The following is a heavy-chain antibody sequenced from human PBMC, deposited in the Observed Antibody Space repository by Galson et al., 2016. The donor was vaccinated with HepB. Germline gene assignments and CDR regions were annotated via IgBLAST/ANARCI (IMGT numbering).Heavy chain of an antibody. CDR2: ISAYNGDA. Sequence: SVKVSCKASGYTFSSYGITWLRQAPGQGLEWMGWISAYNGDANYAQNLQGRVTMTTDTSTSTAYMELRSLRSDDTAVYYCARDLWHYHILTGYYIGPGDYWGQGTLVSVSS. D-gene: IGHD3-9*01. CDR3: ARDLWHYHILTGYYIGPGDY. CDR1: GYTFSSYG. J-gene: IGHJ4*02. V-gene: IGHV1-18*04.